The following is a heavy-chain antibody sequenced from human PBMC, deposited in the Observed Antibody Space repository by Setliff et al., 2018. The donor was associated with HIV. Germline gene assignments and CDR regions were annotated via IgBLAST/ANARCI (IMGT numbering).Heavy chain of an antibody. D-gene: IGHD6-19*01. CDR2: INPNSGGT. J-gene: IGHJ5*02. CDR3: ARGHLSHIAVAGQLLGNWVDP. V-gene: IGHV1-2*02. Sequence: ASVKVSCKASGYTFTGYYMHWVRQAPGQGLEWMGWINPNSGGTTYAQKFQGRVTMTRDTSISTAYMEVSRLRSDDTAVYYCARGHLSHIAVAGQLLGNWVDPWGQGTLVTVSS. CDR1: GYTFTGYY.